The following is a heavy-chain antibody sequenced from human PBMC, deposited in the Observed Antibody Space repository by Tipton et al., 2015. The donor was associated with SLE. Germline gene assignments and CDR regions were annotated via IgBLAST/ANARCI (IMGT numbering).Heavy chain of an antibody. CDR2: MKQDGSEK. J-gene: IGHJ2*01. CDR1: GFTFSSYW. CDR3: ASPPYYGSGSYRPYWYFDL. V-gene: IGHV3-7*01. Sequence: SLRLSCAASGFTFSSYWMSWVRQAPGKGLEWVANMKQDGSEKYYVDSVKGRFTISRDNAKNSLYLQMNSLRAEDTAVYYCASPPYYGSGSYRPYWYFDLWGRGTLVTVSS. D-gene: IGHD3-10*01.